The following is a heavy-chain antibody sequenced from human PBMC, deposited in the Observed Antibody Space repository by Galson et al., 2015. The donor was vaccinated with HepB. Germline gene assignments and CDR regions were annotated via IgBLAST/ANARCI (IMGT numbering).Heavy chain of an antibody. V-gene: IGHV3-33*01. Sequence: SLRLSCAASGFTFSSYGMHWVRQAPGKGLEWVAVIWYDGSNKYYEDSVEGRFSISRDNSKNTLYLQMNSLRVDDTAVYYCARDIASRWLDSWGQGTLVTVSS. CDR2: IWYDGSNK. CDR1: GFTFSSYG. CDR3: ARDIASRWLDS. J-gene: IGHJ5*01. D-gene: IGHD2-21*01.